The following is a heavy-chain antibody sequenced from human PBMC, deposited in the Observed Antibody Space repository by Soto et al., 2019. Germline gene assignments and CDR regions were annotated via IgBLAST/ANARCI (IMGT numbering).Heavy chain of an antibody. V-gene: IGHV3-23*01. CDR3: AKDHITIFGVVISRQAFDI. CDR1: GFTFSSYA. CDR2: ISGSGGST. D-gene: IGHD3-3*01. J-gene: IGHJ3*02. Sequence: GSLRLSCAASGFTFSSYAMSWVRQAPGKGLEWVSAISGSGGSTYYADSVKGRFTISRDNSKNTLYLQMNSLRAEDTAVYYCAKDHITIFGVVISRQAFDIWGQGTMVTVSS.